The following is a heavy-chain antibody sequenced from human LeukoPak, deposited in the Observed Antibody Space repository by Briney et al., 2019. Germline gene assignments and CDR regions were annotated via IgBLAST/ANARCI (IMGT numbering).Heavy chain of an antibody. CDR1: GFTFSSYG. V-gene: IGHV3-33*01. CDR2: IWYDGSNK. J-gene: IGHJ4*02. Sequence: GRSLRLSCAASGFTFSSYGMHWVRQAPGKGLEWVAVIWYDGSNKYYADSVKGRFTISGDNSKNTLYLQMNSLRAEDTAVYYCARDRREWLVPLPDYWGQGTLVTVSS. CDR3: ARDRREWLVPLPDY. D-gene: IGHD6-19*01.